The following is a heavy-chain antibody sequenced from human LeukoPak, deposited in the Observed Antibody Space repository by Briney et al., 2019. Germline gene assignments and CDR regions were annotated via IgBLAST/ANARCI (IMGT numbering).Heavy chain of an antibody. V-gene: IGHV3-53*01. Sequence: GGSLRLSCAASGFTVSSNYMSWVRQAPGKGLEWVSVIYSGGSTYYADSVKGRFTISRDNSKNTLYLQMNSLRAEDTAVYYCARVFGGTYFDYWGQGTLVTVSS. J-gene: IGHJ4*02. CDR3: ARVFGGTYFDY. CDR2: IYSGGST. D-gene: IGHD4-23*01. CDR1: GFTVSSNY.